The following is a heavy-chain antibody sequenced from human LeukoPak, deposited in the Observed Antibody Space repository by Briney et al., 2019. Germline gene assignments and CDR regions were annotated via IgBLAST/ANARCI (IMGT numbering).Heavy chain of an antibody. CDR1: GGSISSYY. V-gene: IGHV4-59*01. Sequence: PSETLSLTCTVSGGSISSYYWSWIRQPPGEGLEWIGYIYYSGSTNYNPSLKSRVTISVDTSKNQFSLKLSSVTAADTAVYYCARYAPEGAFDIWGQGTMVTVSS. CDR3: ARYAPEGAFDI. CDR2: IYYSGST. J-gene: IGHJ3*02.